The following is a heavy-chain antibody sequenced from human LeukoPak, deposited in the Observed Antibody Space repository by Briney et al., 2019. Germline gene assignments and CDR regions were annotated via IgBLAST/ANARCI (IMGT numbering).Heavy chain of an antibody. CDR2: IYTSGST. CDR3: ARALIAYYDSSGSNWFDP. Sequence: PSETLSLTCTVSGGSISSYYWSWIRQPAGKGLEWIGRIYTSGSTNYNPSLKSRVTMSVDTSKNQFSLKLSSVTAADTAVYYCARALIAYYDSSGSNWFDPWGQGTLVTVSS. D-gene: IGHD3-22*01. V-gene: IGHV4-4*07. J-gene: IGHJ5*02. CDR1: GGSISSYY.